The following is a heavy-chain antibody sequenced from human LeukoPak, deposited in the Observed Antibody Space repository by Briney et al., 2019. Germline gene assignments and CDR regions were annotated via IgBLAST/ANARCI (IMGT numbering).Heavy chain of an antibody. CDR1: GFTFSSYE. V-gene: IGHV3-48*03. D-gene: IGHD2-21*01. CDR3: AREKTACGGDCYDS. J-gene: IGHJ4*02. Sequence: PGGSLRLSCAASGFTFSSYEMNWVRQAPGKGLEWVSYISSSGTPIHYADSVKGRFTISRDNAKNSPFLQMNSLRAEDTAVYYCAREKTACGGDCYDSWGQGTLVTVSS. CDR2: ISSSGTPI.